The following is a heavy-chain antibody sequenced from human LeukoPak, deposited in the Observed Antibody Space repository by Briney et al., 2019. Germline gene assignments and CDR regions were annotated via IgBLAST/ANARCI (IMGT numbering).Heavy chain of an antibody. CDR1: GYTFTGYY. V-gene: IGHV1-2*02. Sequence: GASVTVSCKASGYTFTGYYMHWVRQAPGQGLEWMGWINPNSGGTNYAQKFQGRVTMTRDTSISTAYMELSRLRSDDTAVYYCARGGSMVRGADPPDYWGQGTLVTVSS. CDR3: ARGGSMVRGADPPDY. J-gene: IGHJ4*02. D-gene: IGHD3-10*01. CDR2: INPNSGGT.